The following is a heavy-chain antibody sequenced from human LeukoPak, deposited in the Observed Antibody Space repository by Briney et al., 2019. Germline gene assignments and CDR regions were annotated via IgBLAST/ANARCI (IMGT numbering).Heavy chain of an antibody. CDR3: ARDRQHAYGSGSYYNPPNWFDP. CDR1: GYTFTSYG. D-gene: IGHD3-10*01. V-gene: IGHV1-18*01. J-gene: IGHJ5*02. CDR2: ISAYNGNT. Sequence: ASVKVSCKASGYTFTSYGISWVRQAPGQGLEWMGWISAYNGNTNYAQKLQGRVTMTTDTSTSTAYMELRSLRSDDTAVYYCARDRQHAYGSGSYYNPPNWFDPWGQGTLVTVSS.